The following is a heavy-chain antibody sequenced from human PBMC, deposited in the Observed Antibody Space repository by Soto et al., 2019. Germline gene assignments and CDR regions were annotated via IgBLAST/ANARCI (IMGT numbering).Heavy chain of an antibody. CDR2: IYYSGST. V-gene: IGHV4-59*01. CDR3: ARDASASYYYYYGMDV. D-gene: IGHD2-21*01. J-gene: IGHJ6*02. Sequence: SETLSLTCTVSGGSISSYYWSWIRQPPGKGLEWIGYIYYSGSTNYNPSLESRVTISVDTSKNQFFLKLRSVTAADTAVYYCARDASASYYYYYGMDVWGQGTTVTVSS. CDR1: GGSISSYY.